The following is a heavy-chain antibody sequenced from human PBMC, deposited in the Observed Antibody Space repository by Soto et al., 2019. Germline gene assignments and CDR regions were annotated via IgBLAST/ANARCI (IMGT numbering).Heavy chain of an antibody. D-gene: IGHD1-1*01. Sequence: QLPLQESGSGLVKPSQTLSLTCAVSGGSISSGGYSWSWIRQPPGKGLEWIGYIYHSGSTYYNPSLKRRVTISVDRSKNQFSMKLSSVTAADTAVYYCARGLGQLELRVPDAFDIWGQGTMVTVSS. V-gene: IGHV4-30-2*01. CDR2: IYHSGST. CDR1: GGSISSGGYS. CDR3: ARGLGQLELRVPDAFDI. J-gene: IGHJ3*02.